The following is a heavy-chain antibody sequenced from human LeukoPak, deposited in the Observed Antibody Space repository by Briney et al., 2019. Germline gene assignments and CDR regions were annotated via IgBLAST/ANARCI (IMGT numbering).Heavy chain of an antibody. V-gene: IGHV2-70*01. CDR3: ARTVTYSSSWYRFDY. Sequence: SGPALVKPTQTLTLTCTFSGFSLSTSGMCVSWIRQPPGKALEWLALIDWDDDKYYSASLKTRLTISKDTSKNQVVLTMTNMDPVDTATYYCARTVTYSSSWYRFDYWGQGTLVTVSS. CDR2: IDWDDDK. J-gene: IGHJ4*02. CDR1: GFSLSTSGMC. D-gene: IGHD6-13*01.